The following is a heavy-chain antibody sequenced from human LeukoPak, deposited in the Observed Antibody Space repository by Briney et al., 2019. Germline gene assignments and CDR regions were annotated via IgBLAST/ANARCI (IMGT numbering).Heavy chain of an antibody. D-gene: IGHD1-1*01. CDR1: GHNLSSKSTA. CDR3: TILRTASPFHF. J-gene: IGHJ4*02. V-gene: IGHV6-1*01. CDR2: TYYRSKWYH. Sequence: QTLSPTCALSGHNLSSKSTAWHWIRHSQSSGLEWLGRTYYRSKWYHEYAVSVKSRITINPDTSKNQFSLQLNSVTPEDTAIYYCTILRTASPFHFWGQGTLVTVSS.